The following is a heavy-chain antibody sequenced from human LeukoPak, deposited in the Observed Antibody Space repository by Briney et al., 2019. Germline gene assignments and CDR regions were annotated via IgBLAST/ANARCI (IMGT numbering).Heavy chain of an antibody. J-gene: IGHJ4*02. CDR2: INPSGGST. V-gene: IGHV1-46*01. D-gene: IGHD3-16*02. CDR3: VRALWGSYRYTSDY. CDR1: GYTFTGYY. Sequence: ASVKVSCKASGYTFTGYYIHWVRQAPGQGLEWMGIINPSGGSTGYAQKFQDRVTMSRDTSTSTVYMELSSLRSEDTAVYYCVRALWGSYRYTSDYWGQGTLVTVSS.